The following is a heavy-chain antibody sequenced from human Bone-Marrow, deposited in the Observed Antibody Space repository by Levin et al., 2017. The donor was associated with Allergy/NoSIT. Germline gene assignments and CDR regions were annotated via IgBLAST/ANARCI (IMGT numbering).Heavy chain of an antibody. CDR2: IKEDGSEK. D-gene: IGHD2-8*01. V-gene: IGHV3-7*01. CDR1: GFPFGSYW. Sequence: LSLTCAASGFPFGSYWMTWVRQAPGKGLEWVANIKEDGSEKNYVDSVRGRFSISRDNAKNSLSLQMNSLRAEDTAVYYCARGHARGSWGQGTLVTVSS. J-gene: IGHJ5*02. CDR3: ARGHARGS.